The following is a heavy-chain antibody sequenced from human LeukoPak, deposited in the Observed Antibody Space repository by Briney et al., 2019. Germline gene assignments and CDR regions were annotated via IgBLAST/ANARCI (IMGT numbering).Heavy chain of an antibody. CDR1: GYTFTGYY. CDR3: ARDGCSSTSCYDGDNWFDP. Sequence: ASVKVSCKASGYTFTGYYMHWVRQAPGQGLEWMGWINPNSGGTNYAQKFQGGVTTTRDTSISTAYMELSRLRSDDTAVYYCARDGCSSTSCYDGDNWFDPWGQGTLVTVSS. V-gene: IGHV1-2*02. J-gene: IGHJ5*02. D-gene: IGHD2-2*01. CDR2: INPNSGGT.